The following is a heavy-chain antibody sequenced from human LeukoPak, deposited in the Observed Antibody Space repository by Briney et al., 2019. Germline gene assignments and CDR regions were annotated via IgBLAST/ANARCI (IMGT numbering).Heavy chain of an antibody. V-gene: IGHV1-46*01. CDR3: ARTNGYCSRSSCSLRY. Sequence: GASVKVSCKASGYLFTSYDMHWGRQAPGHGLGWMGIFNPSGGSTSYAQKFQGRVTMTRDTSTSTVYMELSSLRSEDTAVYYCARTNGYCSRSSCSLRYWGQGTLVTVPS. J-gene: IGHJ4*02. D-gene: IGHD2-2*01. CDR2: FNPSGGST. CDR1: GYLFTSYD.